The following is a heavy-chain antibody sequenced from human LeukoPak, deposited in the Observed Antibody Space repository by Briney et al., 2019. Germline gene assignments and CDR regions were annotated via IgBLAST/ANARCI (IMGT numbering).Heavy chain of an antibody. CDR2: ISGSGGST. D-gene: IGHD2-15*01. CDR1: GFAFSAYS. J-gene: IGHJ4*02. CDR3: ARDSAYCSGGSCYGFDN. Sequence: GGSLRLSCAVSGFAFSAYSMTWVRQAPGKGLDWVSSISGSGGSTAYADSVKGRFTISRDNSKNTLYLQMNSLIAEDTAVYYCARDSAYCSGGSCYGFDNWGQGTLVIVSS. V-gene: IGHV3-23*01.